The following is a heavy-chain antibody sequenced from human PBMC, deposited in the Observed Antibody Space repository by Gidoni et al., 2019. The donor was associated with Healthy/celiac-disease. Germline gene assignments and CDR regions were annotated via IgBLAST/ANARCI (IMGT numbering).Heavy chain of an antibody. Sequence: QGLEWMGIINPSGGSTSYAQKFQGRVTMTRDTSTSTVYMELSSLRSEDTAVYYCARDSWIQLYDYWGQGTLVTVSS. D-gene: IGHD5-18*01. CDR3: ARDSWIQLYDY. CDR2: INPSGGST. V-gene: IGHV1-46*01. J-gene: IGHJ4*02.